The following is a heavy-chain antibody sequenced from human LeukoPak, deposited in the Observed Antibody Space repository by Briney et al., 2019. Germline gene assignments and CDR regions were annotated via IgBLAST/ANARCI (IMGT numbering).Heavy chain of an antibody. D-gene: IGHD3-22*01. V-gene: IGHV4-34*01. Sequence: PSETLSLTCAVYGGSFSGYYWSWIRQPPGKGLEWIGEINHSGSTHYNPSLKSRVTISVDTSKNQFSLKLSSVTAADTAVYYCARGEVITMIVVVILNFDYWGQGTLVTVSS. J-gene: IGHJ4*02. CDR1: GGSFSGYY. CDR3: ARGEVITMIVVVILNFDY. CDR2: INHSGST.